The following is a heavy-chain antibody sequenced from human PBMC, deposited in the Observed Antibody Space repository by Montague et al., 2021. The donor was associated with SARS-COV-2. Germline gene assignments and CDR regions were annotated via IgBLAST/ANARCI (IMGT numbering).Heavy chain of an antibody. D-gene: IGHD3-16*01. CDR1: GGSINGHY. V-gene: IGHV4-59*11. CDR3: AREFRIELWQTNWYFGL. J-gene: IGHJ2*01. CDR2: FDHSGDT. Sequence: SETLSLTCSVSGGSINGHYWSWIRQPPGKGLEWIGNFDHSGDTKYNPSLKSRATISVDTSKNQLALRLHSVTAADTAVYYCAREFRIELWQTNWYFGLWGRGTLVTVSS.